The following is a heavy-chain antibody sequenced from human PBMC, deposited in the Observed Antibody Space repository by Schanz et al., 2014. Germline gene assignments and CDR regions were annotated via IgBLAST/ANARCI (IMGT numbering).Heavy chain of an antibody. CDR1: GFSFGTYA. CDR3: LAPDYGMDV. V-gene: IGHV3-21*01. CDR2: ISYGTSYI. Sequence: EVHLLESGGGLVQPGGSLRLSCAASGFSFGTYAMSWVRQAPGKGLLWVSSISYGTSYIYYAESVKGRFTISRDNAKNSLYLQMNGLRAEDTAVYYCLAPDYGMDVWGQGTTVTVSS. J-gene: IGHJ6*02.